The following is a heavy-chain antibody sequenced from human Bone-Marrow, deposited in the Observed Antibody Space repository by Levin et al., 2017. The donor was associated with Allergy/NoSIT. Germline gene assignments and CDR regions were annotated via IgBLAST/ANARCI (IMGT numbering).Heavy chain of an antibody. Sequence: SQTLSLPCTISGGSIDGHFWSWIRQPPGKGLEWIGYIHYSGDTSYMPSLKSRVTILMDTSRNQFSLTLNSVTAADTAMYYCARRDYSTESLGAIDFWGRGTMVTVSS. D-gene: IGHD4-11*01. J-gene: IGHJ3*01. CDR2: IHYSGDT. CDR3: ARRDYSTESLGAIDF. CDR1: GGSIDGHF. V-gene: IGHV4-59*08.